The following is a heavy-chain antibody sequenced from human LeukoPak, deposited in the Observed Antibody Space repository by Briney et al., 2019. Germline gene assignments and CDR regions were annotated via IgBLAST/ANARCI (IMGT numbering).Heavy chain of an antibody. CDR3: ASSSFARGYFDY. D-gene: IGHD6-6*01. J-gene: IGHJ4*02. V-gene: IGHV4-4*02. CDR2: IYHIGST. CDR1: GDSISSSNW. Sequence: SETLSLTCAVSGDSISSSNWWSWVRQPPGKGLEWIGEIYHIGSTNYNPSLKSRDTISVDKSKNQFSLKLSSVTAADTAVYYCASSSFARGYFDYWGQGTLVTVSS.